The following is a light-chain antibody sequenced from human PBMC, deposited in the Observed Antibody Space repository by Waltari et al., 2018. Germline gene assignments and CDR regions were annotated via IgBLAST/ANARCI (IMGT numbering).Light chain of an antibody. CDR3: MQGTHLPYT. Sequence: EVVVTQSRLSRPVTLGQAASISCRSSQSLVHSDGNTHLTWFQQRPGQSPRRLIYRVSKRDSGVPDRFSGSGSGTDFTLKISRVEAEDLGVYYCMQGTHLPYTFGQGTKLDI. J-gene: IGKJ2*01. CDR1: QSLVHSDGNTH. V-gene: IGKV2-30*02. CDR2: RVS.